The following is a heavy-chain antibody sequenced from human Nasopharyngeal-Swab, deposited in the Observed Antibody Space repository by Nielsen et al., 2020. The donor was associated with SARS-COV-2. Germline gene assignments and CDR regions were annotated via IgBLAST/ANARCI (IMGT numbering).Heavy chain of an antibody. D-gene: IGHD3-9*01. CDR3: ARRQGYYDNAGYYLY. Sequence: VRQMPGKGLEWVGITNPDDSYARYSPSFQGQVTISADKSISAAYLQWSSLKASDTAIYYCARRQGYYDNAGYYLYWGQGTLVTVSS. J-gene: IGHJ4*02. V-gene: IGHV5-51*01. CDR2: TNPDDSYA.